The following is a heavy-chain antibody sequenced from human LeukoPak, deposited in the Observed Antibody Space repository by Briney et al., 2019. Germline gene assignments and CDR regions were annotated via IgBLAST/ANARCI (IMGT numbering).Heavy chain of an antibody. Sequence: PSETLSLTCTVSGDSITDNYYTWIRLPAGKGLEWIGRIHSGGTTNYNPSLMSRVTLSIDKSKNHISLRLTSVTAADTAVYYCARDDSSGWSPGYWGQGTLVTVSS. D-gene: IGHD6-19*01. CDR3: ARDDSSGWSPGY. J-gene: IGHJ4*02. CDR1: GDSITDNY. V-gene: IGHV4-4*07. CDR2: IHSGGTT.